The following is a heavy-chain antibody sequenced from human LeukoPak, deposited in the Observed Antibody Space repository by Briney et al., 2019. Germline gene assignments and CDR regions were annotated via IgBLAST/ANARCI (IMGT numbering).Heavy chain of an antibody. CDR3: ARVGSAAAADY. D-gene: IGHD6-13*01. Sequence: PSETLSLTCTVSGGSISSSSYYWGWIRQPPGKGLEWIGSIYYSGSTYYNPSLKSRVTISVDTSKNQFSLKLSSVTAADTAVYYCARVGSAAAADYWGQGTLVTVSS. J-gene: IGHJ4*02. CDR2: IYYSGST. V-gene: IGHV4-39*01. CDR1: GGSISSSSYY.